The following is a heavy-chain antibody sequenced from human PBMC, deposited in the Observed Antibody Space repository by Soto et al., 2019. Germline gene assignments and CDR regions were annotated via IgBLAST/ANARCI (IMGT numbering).Heavy chain of an antibody. D-gene: IGHD6-19*01. CDR2: MNPNSGNT. V-gene: IGHV1-8*01. J-gene: IGHJ6*03. CDR1: GYTFTSYD. CDR3: ARGLQTSRSGDYYMDV. Sequence: ASVKVSCKASGYTFTSYDINWVRQTTRQGLEWMGWMNPNSGNTGYAQKFQGRVTMTRNTSISTAYMELSSLRSEDTAVYYCARGLQTSRSGDYYMDVWGKGTTVTVSS.